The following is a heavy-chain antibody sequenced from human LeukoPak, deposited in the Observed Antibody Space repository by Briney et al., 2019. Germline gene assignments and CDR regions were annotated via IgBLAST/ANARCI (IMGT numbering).Heavy chain of an antibody. D-gene: IGHD3-9*01. CDR1: GFTFSSYA. CDR3: AKDLNRFAWFPYYMDV. Sequence: GGSLRLSCAASGFTFSSYAMSWVRQAPGKGLEWVSAISNSGGSAYYPDSLKGRFTISRDNSKYTLHLQMNSLRAEDTAVYYCAKDLNRFAWFPYYMDVWGKGTTVTVSS. V-gene: IGHV3-23*01. J-gene: IGHJ6*03. CDR2: ISNSGGSA.